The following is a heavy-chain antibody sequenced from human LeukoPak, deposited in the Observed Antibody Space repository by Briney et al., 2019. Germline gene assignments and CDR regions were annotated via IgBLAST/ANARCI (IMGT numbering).Heavy chain of an antibody. D-gene: IGHD6-19*01. V-gene: IGHV4-59*12. CDR1: GGSISSYY. CDR2: IYYSGST. CDR3: ASASGLNDAFDI. J-gene: IGHJ3*02. Sequence: SETLSLTCTVSGGSISSYYWSWIRQPPGKGLEWIGYIYYSGSTNYNPSLKSRVTISIDTSKNQFSLKVKSVTAADTAVYYCASASGLNDAFDIWGQGTMVIVSS.